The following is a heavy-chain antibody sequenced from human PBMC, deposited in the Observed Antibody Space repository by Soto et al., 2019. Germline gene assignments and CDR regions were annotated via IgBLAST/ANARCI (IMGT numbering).Heavy chain of an antibody. CDR2: IWYDGNNR. Sequence: QVHLVESGGGVVQPGKSLRLSCVASGFNLNSHAIHCVRQAPGKGLEWVAVIWYDGNNRYYAESAKVRFTIARDDSKNTVYLQLNSLRVEDTAVFFCARRPDYDVFTGFWCQGTLVTVSS. CDR1: GFNLNSHA. V-gene: IGHV3-33*01. CDR3: ARRPDYDVFTGF. D-gene: IGHD3-9*01. J-gene: IGHJ4*01.